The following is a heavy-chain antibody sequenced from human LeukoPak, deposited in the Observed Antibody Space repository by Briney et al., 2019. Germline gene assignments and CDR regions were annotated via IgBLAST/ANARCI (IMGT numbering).Heavy chain of an antibody. CDR3: ARQTRTMVRGVIDDY. V-gene: IGHV5-51*01. Sequence: GESLKISCKDSGYSFTSYWIGWVRQMPGKGLEWMGIIYPGDSDTRYSPSFQGQVTISADKSISTAYLQWSSLKASDTAMYYCARQTRTMVRGVIDDYWGQGTLVTVSS. CDR2: IYPGDSDT. CDR1: GYSFTSYW. D-gene: IGHD3-10*01. J-gene: IGHJ4*02.